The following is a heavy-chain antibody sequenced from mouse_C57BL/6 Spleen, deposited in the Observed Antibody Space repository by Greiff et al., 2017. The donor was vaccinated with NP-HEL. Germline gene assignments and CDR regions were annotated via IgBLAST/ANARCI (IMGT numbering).Heavy chain of an antibody. CDR2: IDPNRGGT. CDR3: ARPNWDGAMDY. V-gene: IGHV1-72*01. Sequence: QVQLQQPGAELLKPGASVKLSCKASGYTFTGSWMHWVTQRPGRGLEWIGRIDPNRGGTKYNEKFRSKATLTVDKPPSTAYMQLSSLTSEDSAVYYCARPNWDGAMDYWGQGTSVTVSS. J-gene: IGHJ4*01. D-gene: IGHD4-1*01. CDR1: GYTFTGSW.